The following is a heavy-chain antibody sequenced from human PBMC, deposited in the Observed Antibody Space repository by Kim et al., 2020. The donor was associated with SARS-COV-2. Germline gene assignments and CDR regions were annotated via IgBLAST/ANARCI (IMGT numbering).Heavy chain of an antibody. CDR3: ARRGGIVNNYNY. D-gene: IGHD1-1*01. Sequence: TYYNPSLKSRVTISVDTSKNPFSLKLRSVTATDTAVYYCARRGGIVNNYNYWGQGTLVTVSS. J-gene: IGHJ4*02. V-gene: IGHV4-39*01. CDR2: T.